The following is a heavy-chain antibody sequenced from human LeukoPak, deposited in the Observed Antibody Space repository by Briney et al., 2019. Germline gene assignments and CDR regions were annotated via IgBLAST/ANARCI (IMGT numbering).Heavy chain of an antibody. CDR1: GGSISSYY. V-gene: IGHV4-59*08. Sequence: SETLSLTCTVSGGSISSYYWSWIRQPPGKGLEWIGYIYYSGSTNYNPSLKSRVTISVDTSKNQFSLKLSSVTAADTAVYYCARAPYYYDSSGLLDYGMDVWGQGTTVTVSS. J-gene: IGHJ6*02. CDR2: IYYSGST. CDR3: ARAPYYYDSSGLLDYGMDV. D-gene: IGHD3-22*01.